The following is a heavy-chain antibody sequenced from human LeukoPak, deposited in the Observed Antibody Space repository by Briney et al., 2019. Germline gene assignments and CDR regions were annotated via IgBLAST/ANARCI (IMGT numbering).Heavy chain of an antibody. CDR2: ISAYNGNT. CDR1: GYTFTTSG. J-gene: IGHJ5*02. CDR3: ARDLSFTISGVVIIGTDAFDP. Sequence: ASVKVSCKASGYTFTTSGISWVRQAPGQGLEWMGWISAYNGNTNYAQNLQGRVTMTTDTSTSTAYMELRSLRSDDTAMYYCARDLSFTISGVVIIGTDAFDPWGQGTLVTVSS. V-gene: IGHV1-18*01. D-gene: IGHD3-3*01.